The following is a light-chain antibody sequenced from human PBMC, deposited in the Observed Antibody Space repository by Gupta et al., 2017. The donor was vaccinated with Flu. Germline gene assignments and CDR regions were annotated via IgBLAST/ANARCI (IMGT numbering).Light chain of an antibody. CDR3: QQRVNWPPIT. CDR2: DAS. V-gene: IGKV3-11*01. Sequence: ETVLTQSPATLSLYPGERATLSCRASQSISSYLAWYQQKPGQAPRLLIYDASNRATGITARFSGSGFGKDFTLTITNREPEDFAVYYCQQRVNWPPITFGQGTRLEIK. J-gene: IGKJ5*01. CDR1: QSISSY.